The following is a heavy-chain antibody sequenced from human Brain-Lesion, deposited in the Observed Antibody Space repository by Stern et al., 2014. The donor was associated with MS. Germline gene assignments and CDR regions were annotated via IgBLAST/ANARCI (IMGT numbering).Heavy chain of an antibody. CDR1: GGSISSGDYS. CDR3: ARIFGGNFDN. V-gene: IGHV4-30-2*01. Sequence: QLQLQESGSGLAKPSQTLSLTCAVSGGSISSGDYSWSWIRQPPGKSLEWIGYIVHSGSTYYNPSLKKRVSISVDRSKNQFSLKLSSVTAADTAMYYCARIFGGNFDNWGQGTLVTVSS. CDR2: IVHSGST. J-gene: IGHJ4*02. D-gene: IGHD4-23*01.